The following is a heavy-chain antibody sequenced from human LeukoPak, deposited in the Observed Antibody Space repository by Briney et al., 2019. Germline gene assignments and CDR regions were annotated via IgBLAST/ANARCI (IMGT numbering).Heavy chain of an antibody. V-gene: IGHV1-8*02. Sequence: GASVKVSCKASGYTFTSYGISWVRQAPGQGLEWMGWMNPNSGNTGYAQKFQGRVTMTRNTSISTAYMELSSLRSEDTAVYYCTRSYGDYGYYYYYMDVWGKGTTVTVSS. CDR2: MNPNSGNT. CDR1: GYTFTSYG. CDR3: TRSYGDYGYYYYYMDV. D-gene: IGHD4-17*01. J-gene: IGHJ6*03.